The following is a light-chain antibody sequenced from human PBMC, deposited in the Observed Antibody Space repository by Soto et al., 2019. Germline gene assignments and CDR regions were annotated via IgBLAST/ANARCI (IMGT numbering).Light chain of an antibody. V-gene: IGKV1-5*01. CDR1: QSISSR. J-gene: IGKJ1*01. CDR3: QQYNSYSGM. CDR2: DAS. Sequence: DIQMTQSPSTLSASVGDRVTITCRASQSISSRLAWYQQKPGKAPKFLVYDASNLESGVPSRFSGNGSGTEFTLTISGLQPDDFASYYCQQYNSYSGMFGQGTKVDI.